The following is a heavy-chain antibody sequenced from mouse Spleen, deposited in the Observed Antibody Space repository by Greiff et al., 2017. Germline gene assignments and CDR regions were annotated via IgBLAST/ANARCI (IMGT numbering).Heavy chain of an antibody. CDR2: IDPEDGDT. CDR3: TPYGSPYYFDY. D-gene: IGHD1-1*01. V-gene: IGHV14-1*01. CDR1: GFNIKDYY. Sequence: DVHLVESGAELVRPGASVKLSCTASGFNIKDYYMHWVKQRPEQGLEWIGRIDPEDGDTEYAPKFQGKATMTADTSSNTAYLQLSSLTSEDTAVYYCTPYGSPYYFDYWGQGTTLTVSS. J-gene: IGHJ2*01.